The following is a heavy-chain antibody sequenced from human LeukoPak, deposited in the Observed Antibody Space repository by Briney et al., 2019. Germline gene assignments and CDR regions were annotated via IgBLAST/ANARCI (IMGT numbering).Heavy chain of an antibody. CDR2: IYYSGST. CDR1: GGSISSSSYY. CDR3: ARVDSSGYYGSFDY. Sequence: SETLSLTCTVSGGSISSSSYYWGWIRQPPEKGLEWIGSIYYSGSTNYNPSLKSRVTISVDTSKNQFSLKLSSVTAADTAVYYCARVDSSGYYGSFDYWGQGTLVTVSS. V-gene: IGHV4-39*07. J-gene: IGHJ4*02. D-gene: IGHD3-22*01.